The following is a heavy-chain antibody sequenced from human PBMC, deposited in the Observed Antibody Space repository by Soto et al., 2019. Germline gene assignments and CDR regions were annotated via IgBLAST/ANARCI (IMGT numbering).Heavy chain of an antibody. CDR1: GDSFSSYA. D-gene: IGHD6-13*01. V-gene: IGHV1-69*01. CDR3: AASDSSSWPHDY. CDR2: IIPIFETA. J-gene: IGHJ4*02. Sequence: QVQLVQSGAELKKPGSSVRVSCKISGDSFSSYAISWVRQAPGEVLEWVGGIIPIFETANYAQNFQGRVTITAVESTTTAYMEVTRLRPEDTAIFYCAASDSSSWPHDYLGQGTLSTVSS.